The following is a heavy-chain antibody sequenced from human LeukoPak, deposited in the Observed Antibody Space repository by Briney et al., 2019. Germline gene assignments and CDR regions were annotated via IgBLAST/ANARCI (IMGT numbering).Heavy chain of an antibody. CDR2: ISSSGSTI. D-gene: IGHD2/OR15-2a*01. Sequence: GGSLRLSCVASGFTFSIYEMNWVRQAPGKGLEWISYISSSGSTIHYADSVKGRFTISRDSAKNSLYLQVNSLRAEDTAVYYCASETFDAFDIWGQGTMVTVSS. CDR1: GFTFSIYE. V-gene: IGHV3-48*03. CDR3: ASETFDAFDI. J-gene: IGHJ3*02.